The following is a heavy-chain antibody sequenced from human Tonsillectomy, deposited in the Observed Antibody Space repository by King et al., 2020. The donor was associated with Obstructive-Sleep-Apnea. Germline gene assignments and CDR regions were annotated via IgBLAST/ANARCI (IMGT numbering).Heavy chain of an antibody. CDR2: IYYSGST. CDR3: ARHDGGLNWFDP. J-gene: IGHJ5*02. V-gene: IGHV4-59*08. CDR1: GGSISTYY. D-gene: IGHD2-15*01. Sequence: QLQESGPGLLKPSETLSLTCTVSGGSISTYYWSWIRQSPGKGLEWIGYIYYSGSTNYNPSLRSRVTISVYTSKNHFSLKLTSVTAADTAVYYCARHDGGLNWFDPWGQGTLVTVSS.